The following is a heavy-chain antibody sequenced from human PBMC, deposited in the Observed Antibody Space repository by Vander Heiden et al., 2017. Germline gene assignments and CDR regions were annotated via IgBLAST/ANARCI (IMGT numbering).Heavy chain of an antibody. CDR2: ISGGGGNT. J-gene: IGHJ4*02. V-gene: IGHV3-23*01. D-gene: IGHD6-19*01. CDR1: GFTFNSYA. CDR3: AKVLGGWDFDY. Sequence: EVQLLESGGALVQPGGSLRLSCAASGFTFNSYAMTWVRQAPGKGLEWVSAISGGGGNTYYAHSVKGRFTVSRDSSTNTLYLQMNSLRAEDTAVYYCAKVLGGWDFDYWGQGTLVTVSS.